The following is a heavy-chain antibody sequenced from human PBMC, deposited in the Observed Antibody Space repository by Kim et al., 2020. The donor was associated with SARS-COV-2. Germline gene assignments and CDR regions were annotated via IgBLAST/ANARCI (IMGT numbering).Heavy chain of an antibody. CDR3: ARESPRRADF. V-gene: IGHV3-23*01. J-gene: IGHJ4*02. Sequence: GGSLRLSCVASGFTFGNYDMGWVRQAPGKGLEWVSTLGGSYHYIRYADSVKGRFTISRDNSRNTLYLQMNSLRAADTAVYYCARESPRRADFWGQGTLVTVSS. CDR2: LGGSYHYI. CDR1: GFTFGNYD.